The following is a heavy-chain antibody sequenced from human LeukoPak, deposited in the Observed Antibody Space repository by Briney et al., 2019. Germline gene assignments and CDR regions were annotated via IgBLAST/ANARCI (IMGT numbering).Heavy chain of an antibody. CDR2: IYSGGST. D-gene: IGHD2-21*02. V-gene: IGHV3-66*01. CDR3: ARVEVVVTANWYFDL. CDR1: GFTFSSYW. J-gene: IGHJ2*01. Sequence: TGGSLRLSCAASGFTFSSYWMSWVRQAPGKGLEWVSVIYSGGSTYYADSVKGRFTISRDNSKNTLYLQMNSLRAEDTAVYYCARVEVVVTANWYFDLWGRGTLVTVSS.